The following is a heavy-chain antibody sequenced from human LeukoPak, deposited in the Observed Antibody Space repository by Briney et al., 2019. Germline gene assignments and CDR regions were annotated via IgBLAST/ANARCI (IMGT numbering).Heavy chain of an antibody. CDR3: ARRTRYCSGGSCYSYKAYYFDY. Sequence: SETLSLTCVVYGGSFSGYYWSWIRQPPGKGLEWIGEINHSGSTNYNPSLKSRVTISVDTSKNQFSLKLSSVTAADTAVYYCARRTRYCSGGSCYSYKAYYFDYWGQGTLVTVSS. D-gene: IGHD2-15*01. CDR2: INHSGST. CDR1: GGSFSGYY. J-gene: IGHJ4*02. V-gene: IGHV4-34*01.